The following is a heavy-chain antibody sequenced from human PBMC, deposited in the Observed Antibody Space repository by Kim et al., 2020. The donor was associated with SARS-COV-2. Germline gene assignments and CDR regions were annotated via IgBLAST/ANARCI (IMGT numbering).Heavy chain of an antibody. V-gene: IGHV4-59*13. Sequence: SETLSLTCTVSGGSISSYYWSWIQQPPGKGLEWIGYIYYSGSTNYNPSLKSRVTISVDTSKNQFSLKLSSVTAADTAVYYCARGEYYYGSGSYSRRHYYYGMDVWGQGTTVTVSS. CDR1: GGSISSYY. CDR2: IYYSGST. J-gene: IGHJ6*02. D-gene: IGHD3-10*01. CDR3: ARGEYYYGSGSYSRRHYYYGMDV.